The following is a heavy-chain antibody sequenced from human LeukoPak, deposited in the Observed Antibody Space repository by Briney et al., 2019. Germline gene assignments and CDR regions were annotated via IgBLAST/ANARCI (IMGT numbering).Heavy chain of an antibody. CDR1: GFTFSSYG. CDR3: AKDRVHGTIYYFDY. Sequence: GGSLRLSCAASGFTFSSYGMHWVRQAPGKGLEWVAFIRYDGSNKYYADSVKGRFTISRDNSKNTLYLQMNSLRAEDTAVYYCAKDRVHGTIYYFDYWGQGTLVTVSS. D-gene: IGHD3-3*01. J-gene: IGHJ4*02. V-gene: IGHV3-30*02. CDR2: IRYDGSNK.